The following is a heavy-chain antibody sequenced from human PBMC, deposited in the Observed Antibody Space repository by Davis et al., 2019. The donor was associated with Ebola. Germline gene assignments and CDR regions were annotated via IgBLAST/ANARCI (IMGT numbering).Heavy chain of an antibody. CDR3: ARQWLDGYGMDV. V-gene: IGHV3-7*03. J-gene: IGHJ6*02. CDR1: GFTFSSYW. CDR2: IKQDGSEK. D-gene: IGHD6-19*01. Sequence: GESLKISCAASGFTFSSYWMSWVRQAPGKGLEWVANIKQDGSEKYYVDSVKGRFTISRDNAKNSLYLQMNSLRAEDTAVYYCARQWLDGYGMDVWGQGTTVTVSS.